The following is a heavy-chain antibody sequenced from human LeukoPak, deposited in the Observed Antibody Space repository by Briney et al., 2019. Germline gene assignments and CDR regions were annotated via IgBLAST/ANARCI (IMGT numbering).Heavy chain of an antibody. D-gene: IGHD2-15*01. Sequence: SQTLSLTCTVSGGSISSGGYFWSWIRQHPGKGLELIGYIYYSGTTYYNPSLKSRLTISVDTSKNQFSLRLSSVTAADTAVYYCARIGYCSSGSCYSRFDPWGQGTLVTVSS. V-gene: IGHV4-31*03. CDR3: ARIGYCSSGSCYSRFDP. CDR1: GGSISSGGYF. J-gene: IGHJ5*02. CDR2: IYYSGTT.